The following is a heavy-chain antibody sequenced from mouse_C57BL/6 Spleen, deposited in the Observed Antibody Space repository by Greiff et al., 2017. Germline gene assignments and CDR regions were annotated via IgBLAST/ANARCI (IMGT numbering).Heavy chain of an antibody. J-gene: IGHJ2*01. V-gene: IGHV5-4*03. CDR3: ARGKGGEVYFDD. CDR2: ISDGGSYT. Sequence: EVNLVESGGGLVKPGGSLKLSCAASGFTFSSYAMSWVRQTPEKRLEWVATISDGGSYTYYPDNVKGRFTISRANAKNNLYLQMSHLKTEDTAMYYGARGKGGEVYFDDWGQGTTLTVSS. CDR1: GFTFSSYA.